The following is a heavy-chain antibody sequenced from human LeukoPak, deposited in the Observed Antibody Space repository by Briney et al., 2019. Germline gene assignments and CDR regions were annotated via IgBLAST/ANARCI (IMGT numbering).Heavy chain of an antibody. V-gene: IGHV4-34*01. CDR3: AREKYSSGWYDY. D-gene: IGHD6-19*01. J-gene: IGHJ4*02. CDR2: INHSGST. CDR1: GFTFSSYG. Sequence: GTLRLSCAASGFTFSSYGMSWIRQPPGKGLEWIGEINHSGSTNYNPSLKSRVTISVDTSKNQFSLKLSSVTAADTAVYYCAREKYSSGWYDYWGQGTLVTVSS.